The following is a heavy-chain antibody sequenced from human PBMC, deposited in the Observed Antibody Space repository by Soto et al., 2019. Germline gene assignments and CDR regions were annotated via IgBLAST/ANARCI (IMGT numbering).Heavy chain of an antibody. J-gene: IGHJ2*01. V-gene: IGHV3-53*01. CDR3: ARVRYSSSSWSDCFDL. CDR1: GFTVSSNY. D-gene: IGHD6-6*01. Sequence: PGGSLRLSCAASGFTVSSNYMSWVRQAPGKGLEWVSVIYSGGSTYYADSVKGRFTISRDNSKNTLYLQMNSLRAEDTAVYYCARVRYSSSSWSDCFDLWGRGTLVTVSS. CDR2: IYSGGST.